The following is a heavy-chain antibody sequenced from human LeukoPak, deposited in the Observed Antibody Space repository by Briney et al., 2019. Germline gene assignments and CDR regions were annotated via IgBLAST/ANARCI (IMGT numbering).Heavy chain of an antibody. Sequence: ASVKVSCTASGYTFTGYYMHWVRQAPGHGLEWMGWINPNSGGTNYAQKFQGRVTMTRDTSISTAYMELSRLRSDDTAVYYCARGGHYYDSSGYLWFDPWGQGTLVTVSS. J-gene: IGHJ5*02. CDR1: GYTFTGYY. CDR2: INPNSGGT. D-gene: IGHD3-22*01. V-gene: IGHV1-2*02. CDR3: ARGGHYYDSSGYLWFDP.